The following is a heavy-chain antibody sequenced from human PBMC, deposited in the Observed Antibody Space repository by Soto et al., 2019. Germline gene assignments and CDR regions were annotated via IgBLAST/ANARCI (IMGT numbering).Heavy chain of an antibody. CDR1: GGSISSYY. CDR3: ARGAGYCISTSCYLPYYYYGMDV. V-gene: IGHV4-59*01. J-gene: IGHJ6*02. Sequence: PSETLSLTCTVSGGSISSYYWSWIRQPPGKGLEWIGYIYYSGSTNYNPSLKSRVTISVDTSKNQFSLKLSSVTAADTAVYYCARGAGYCISTSCYLPYYYYGMDVWGQGTTVTV. D-gene: IGHD2-2*01. CDR2: IYYSGST.